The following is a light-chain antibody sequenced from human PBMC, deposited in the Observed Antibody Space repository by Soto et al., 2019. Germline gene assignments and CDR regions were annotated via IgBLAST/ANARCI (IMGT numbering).Light chain of an antibody. CDR2: DAS. CDR3: QQHNPYSPYT. Sequence: DIQMTQSPSTLSASVGDRVTITCRASQSITNCLAWYQQKPGKAPKLLIFDASSLRSGVPSRFSGSGSGTEFTLTISSLQTEDFATYYCQQHNPYSPYTFGQGTKLEIK. V-gene: IGKV1-5*03. J-gene: IGKJ2*01. CDR1: QSITNC.